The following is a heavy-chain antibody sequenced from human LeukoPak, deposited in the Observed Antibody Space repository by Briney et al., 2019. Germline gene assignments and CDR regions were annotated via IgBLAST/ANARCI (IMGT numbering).Heavy chain of an antibody. J-gene: IGHJ5*02. D-gene: IGHD6-25*01. CDR1: GGTFSSYA. Sequence: SVKVSCKASGGTFSSYAISWVRQAPGQGLEWMGGIIPIFGTANYAQKFQGRVTITADESTSTAYMELSSLRSEDTAVYYCARAPRPQAAVDPWGQGTLVTVPS. CDR2: IIPIFGTA. V-gene: IGHV1-69*13. CDR3: ARAPRPQAAVDP.